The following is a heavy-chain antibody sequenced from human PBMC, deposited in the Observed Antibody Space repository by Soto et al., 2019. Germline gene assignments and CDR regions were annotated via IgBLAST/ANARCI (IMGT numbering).Heavy chain of an antibody. CDR2: TSYDGNNE. CDR3: AKDKGVFNWATSYFDY. V-gene: IGHV3-30*18. Sequence: QVQLVESGGGVVQPGRSLRLSCAASGFTFSNYAMHWVRQAPGKVLEWVALTSYDGNNEYYTDSVKGRFTISRDNSKNTLFLQMNSPRPEDTAVYYCAKDKGVFNWATSYFDYWVQGALVTVSS. D-gene: IGHD1-1*01. CDR1: GFTFSNYA. J-gene: IGHJ4*02.